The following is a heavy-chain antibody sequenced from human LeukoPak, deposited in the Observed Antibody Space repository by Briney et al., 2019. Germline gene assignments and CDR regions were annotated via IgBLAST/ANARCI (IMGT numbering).Heavy chain of an antibody. CDR2: INPNSGGT. D-gene: IGHD1-20*01. CDR3: ARRITGTTGWFDP. Sequence: ASVKVSCKASGYTFTCYYMHWVRQAPGQGLEWMGWINPNSGGTNYAQKFQGRVTMTRDTSISTAYMELSRLRSDDTAVYYCARRITGTTGWFDPWGQGTLVTVSS. J-gene: IGHJ5*02. CDR1: GYTFTCYY. V-gene: IGHV1-2*02.